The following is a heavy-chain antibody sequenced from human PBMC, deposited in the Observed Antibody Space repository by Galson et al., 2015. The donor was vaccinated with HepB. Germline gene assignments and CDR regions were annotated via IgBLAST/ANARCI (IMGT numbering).Heavy chain of an antibody. CDR2: INAGNGNT. CDR1: GYTFTSYA. Sequence: SVKVSCKASGYTFTSYAMHWVRQAPGQRLEWMGWINAGNGNTKYSQKFQGRVTITRDTSASTAYMELSSLRSEDTAVYYCARGRYFDWLLPYYYYYMDVWGKGTTVTVSS. CDR3: ARGRYFDWLLPYYYYYMDV. D-gene: IGHD3-9*01. J-gene: IGHJ6*03. V-gene: IGHV1-3*01.